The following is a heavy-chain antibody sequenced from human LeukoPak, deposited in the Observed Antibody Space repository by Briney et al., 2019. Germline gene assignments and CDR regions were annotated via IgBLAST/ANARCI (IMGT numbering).Heavy chain of an antibody. CDR2: IGAYNGNT. CDR1: GYTFTSYG. V-gene: IGHV1-18*01. J-gene: IGHJ5*02. Sequence: GASVKVSCKASGYTFTSYGISWVRQAPGQGLEWMGWIGAYNGNTNYAQKLQGRVTMTTDTSTSTAYMELRSLRSDDTAVYYCAREDGSYGSNWFDPWGQGTLVTVSS. D-gene: IGHD5-18*01. CDR3: AREDGSYGSNWFDP.